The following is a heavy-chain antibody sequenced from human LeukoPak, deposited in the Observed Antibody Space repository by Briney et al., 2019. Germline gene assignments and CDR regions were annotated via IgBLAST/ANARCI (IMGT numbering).Heavy chain of an antibody. V-gene: IGHV5-51*01. CDR3: SRTYYRALPGY. CDR1: GYSFTSYW. Sequence: GEPLKISCKGSGYSFTSYWIGWVRQVPGKGLEWMGIIYPGDSDTRYSPSFQGQVTISADKSISTAYLQWSSLKASDTAMYYCSRTYYRALPGYWGQGTMVTVSS. CDR2: IYPGDSDT. J-gene: IGHJ4*02. D-gene: IGHD4-17*01.